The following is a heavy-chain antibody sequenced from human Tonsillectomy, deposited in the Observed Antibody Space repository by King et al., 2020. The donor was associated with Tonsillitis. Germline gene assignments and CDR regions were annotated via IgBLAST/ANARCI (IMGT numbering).Heavy chain of an antibody. Sequence: QMQLQESGPGLVKPSQTLSLTCTVSGDSISSDNYYWSWIRQYPGKGLEWIGYILHSGSTYYNPSLKSRGTMSVDTSKNQFSLKLTSVTAADTAVYYCAREVVVWSQGTLVTVSS. V-gene: IGHV4-31*03. CDR1: GDSISSDNYY. CDR2: ILHSGST. D-gene: IGHD2-15*01. CDR3: AREVVV. J-gene: IGHJ4*02.